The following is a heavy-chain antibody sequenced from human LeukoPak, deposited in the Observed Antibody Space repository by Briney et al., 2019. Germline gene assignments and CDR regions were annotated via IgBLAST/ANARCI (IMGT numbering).Heavy chain of an antibody. J-gene: IGHJ3*02. V-gene: IGHV4-39*07. Sequence: SETLSLTCTVSGGSLNTPNYYWGWIRQTPGKGLEWIGNIFYSGSTYYNPSLKSRVTISVDTSKNQFSLKLSSVTAADTAVYYCARGGNGGFGDASDIWGQGTMVTVSS. CDR1: GGSLNTPNYY. D-gene: IGHD6-25*01. CDR3: ARGGNGGFGDASDI. CDR2: IFYSGST.